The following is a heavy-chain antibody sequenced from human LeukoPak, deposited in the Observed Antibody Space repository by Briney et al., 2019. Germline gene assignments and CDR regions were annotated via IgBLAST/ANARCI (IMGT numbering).Heavy chain of an antibody. D-gene: IGHD2-21*02. Sequence: AGTLSLSCVVSGFTVSNNYMSWVRQAPGKGLEWVSVIYSGGSTYYADSVKGRFTISRDNSKNALYLQMNSLRAEDTAVYYCANHLVTNWGQGTLVTVSS. V-gene: IGHV3-66*01. J-gene: IGHJ4*02. CDR1: GFTVSNNY. CDR3: ANHLVTN. CDR2: IYSGGST.